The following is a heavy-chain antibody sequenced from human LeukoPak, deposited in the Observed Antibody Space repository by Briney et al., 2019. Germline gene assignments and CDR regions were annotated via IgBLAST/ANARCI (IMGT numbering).Heavy chain of an antibody. J-gene: IGHJ3*02. Sequence: SETLSLTCTVSGGSISSSSYYWGWIRQPPGKGLEWIGSIYYSGSTYYNPSLKSRVTISVDTSKNQFSLKLSSVTAADTAVYYCARPANYYDSCGYRPPGAFDIWGQGTMVTVSS. CDR1: GGSISSSSYY. D-gene: IGHD3-22*01. CDR3: ARPANYYDSCGYRPPGAFDI. CDR2: IYYSGST. V-gene: IGHV4-39*01.